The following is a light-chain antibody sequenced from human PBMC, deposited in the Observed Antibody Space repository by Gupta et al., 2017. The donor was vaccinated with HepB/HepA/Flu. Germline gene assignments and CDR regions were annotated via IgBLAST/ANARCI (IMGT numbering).Light chain of an antibody. V-gene: IGLV2-14*03. CDR3: TSYTFTRTWV. CDR2: DVT. CDR1: SSDIVASNH. Sequence: QSALTQPASVSGSPGQSITISCTGASSDIVASNHVSWYQQHPGKAPKLLIYDVTNRPSEVSNRFSGSKSGNTASLTISGLQAEDEADYYCTSYTFTRTWVFGGGTKPTVL. J-gene: IGLJ2*01.